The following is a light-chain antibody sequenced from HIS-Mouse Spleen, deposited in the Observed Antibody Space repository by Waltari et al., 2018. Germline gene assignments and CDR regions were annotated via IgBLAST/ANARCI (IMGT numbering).Light chain of an antibody. CDR2: EVS. Sequence: QSALTQPASVSGSPGQSITISSTGTSSDVGGYNYVSGYQQHPGKAPKLMIYEVSNRPSGVSNRFSGSKSGNTASLTISGLQAEDEADYYCSSYTSSSSWVFGGGTKLTVL. CDR3: SSYTSSSSWV. CDR1: SSDVGGYNY. J-gene: IGLJ3*02. V-gene: IGLV2-14*01.